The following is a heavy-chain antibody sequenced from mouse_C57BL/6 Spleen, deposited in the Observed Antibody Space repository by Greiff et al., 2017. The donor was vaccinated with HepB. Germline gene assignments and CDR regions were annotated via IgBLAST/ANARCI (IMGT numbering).Heavy chain of an antibody. CDR1: GFTFSSYA. V-gene: IGHV5-4*03. J-gene: IGHJ4*01. CDR2: ISDGGSYT. D-gene: IGHD2-4*01. CDR3: ARGNYDYDDYYAMDY. Sequence: DVMLVESGGGLVKPGGSLKLSCAASGFTFSSYAMSWVRQTPEKRLEWVATISDGGSYTYYPDNVKGRFTISRDNAKNNLYLQMSHLKSEDTAMYYCARGNYDYDDYYAMDYWGQGTSVTVSS.